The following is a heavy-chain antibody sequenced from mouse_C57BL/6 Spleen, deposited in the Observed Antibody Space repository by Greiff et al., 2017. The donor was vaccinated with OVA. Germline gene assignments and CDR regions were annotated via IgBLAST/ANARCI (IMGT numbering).Heavy chain of an antibody. CDR1: GFTFSDYY. J-gene: IGHJ1*03. CDR3: ARGAANWWYFDV. D-gene: IGHD4-1*01. Sequence: EVQLQESEGGLVQPGSSMKLSCTASGFTFSDYYMAWVRQVPEKGLEWVANINYDGSSTYYLDSLKSRFIISRDNAKNILYLQMSSLKSEDTATYYCARGAANWWYFDVWGTGTTVTVSS. CDR2: INYDGSST. V-gene: IGHV5-16*01.